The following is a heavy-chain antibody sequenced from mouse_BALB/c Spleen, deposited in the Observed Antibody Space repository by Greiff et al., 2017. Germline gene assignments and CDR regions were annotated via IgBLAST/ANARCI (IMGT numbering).Heavy chain of an antibody. CDR3: ARDGDGSSYYAMDY. CDR2: ISSGGSYT. Sequence: DVMLVESGGGLVQPGGSRKLSCAASGFTFSSFGMHWVRQAPEKGLEWVAYISSGGSYTYYPDTVTGRFTISRDNAKNTLYLEMSSLRSEDTAMYYCARDGDGSSYYAMDYWGQGTSVTVSS. J-gene: IGHJ4*01. V-gene: IGHV5-9-4*01. CDR1: GFTFSSFG. D-gene: IGHD1-1*01.